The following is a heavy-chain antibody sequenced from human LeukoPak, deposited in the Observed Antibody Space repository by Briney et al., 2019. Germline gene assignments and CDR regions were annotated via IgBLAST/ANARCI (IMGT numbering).Heavy chain of an antibody. J-gene: IGHJ4*02. CDR3: AVIVATSWDY. CDR2: INHSGST. V-gene: IGHV4-34*01. CDR1: GGSFSGYY. D-gene: IGHD5-12*01. Sequence: PSETLSLTCAVYGGSFSGYYWSWIRQPPGKGLEWIGEINHSGSTNYNPSLKSRVTISVDTSKNQFSLKVNSVTAADTAVYYCAVIVATSWDYWGQGTLVTVSS.